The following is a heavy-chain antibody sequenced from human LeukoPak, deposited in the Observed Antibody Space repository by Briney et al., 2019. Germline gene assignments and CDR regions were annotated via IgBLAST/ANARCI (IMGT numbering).Heavy chain of an antibody. J-gene: IGHJ4*02. CDR2: ISISGGST. D-gene: IGHD5-12*01. CDR3: AKGATLNGGYDLDY. V-gene: IGHV3-23*01. Sequence: AGGSLRLSCAASGFTFSNYAMNWVRQAPGKGLEWVSTISISGGSTYYADSVKGRFTISRDNSKNTLHLQMNSLRAEDTAVYYCAKGATLNGGYDLDYWGQGTLVTVSS. CDR1: GFTFSNYA.